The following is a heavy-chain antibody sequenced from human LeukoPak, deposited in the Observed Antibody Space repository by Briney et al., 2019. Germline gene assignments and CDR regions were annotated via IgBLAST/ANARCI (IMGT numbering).Heavy chain of an antibody. CDR2: INPDSGVT. V-gene: IGHV1-2*02. J-gene: IGHJ5*02. CDR1: GYIFTNYQ. Sequence: ASVKVSCKTSGYIFTNYQMHWVRQAPGQGLEWMGWINPDSGVTHYAQNFQGRVTTTRDKSISTAYMELNRLRSDDTALYYCARASGYSSSSGCVPWGQGTPVTVSS. CDR3: ARASGYSSSSGCVP. D-gene: IGHD6-6*01.